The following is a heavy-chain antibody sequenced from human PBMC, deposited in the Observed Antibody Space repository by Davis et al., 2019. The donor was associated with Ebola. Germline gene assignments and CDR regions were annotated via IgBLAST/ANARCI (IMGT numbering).Heavy chain of an antibody. CDR3: TTGRAIVVVTANYYYYGMDV. CDR1: GYTFTSYG. D-gene: IGHD2-21*02. V-gene: IGHV1-18*04. J-gene: IGHJ6*04. CDR2: ISAYNGNT. Sequence: ASVKVSCKASGYTFTSYGISWVRQAPGQGLEWMGWISAYNGNTNYAQKLQGRVTITADESTSTAYMELSSLRSEDTAVYYCTTGRAIVVVTANYYYYGMDVWGKGTTVTVSS.